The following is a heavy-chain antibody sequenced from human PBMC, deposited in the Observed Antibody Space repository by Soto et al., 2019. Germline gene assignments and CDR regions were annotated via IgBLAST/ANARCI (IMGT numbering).Heavy chain of an antibody. D-gene: IGHD6-6*01. CDR2: ISYDGNSK. CDR1: GFTFSTYA. Sequence: QVQLVESGGGVAQPGRSLRLSCAASGFTFSTYAMHWVRQAPGKGLEWVAVISYDGNSKYYADSVKGRFTISRDNSKSTLFLQISSLRPEDTAVYYCAGEDTGSYYFHYWGQGNLVTVSS. V-gene: IGHV3-30-3*01. J-gene: IGHJ4*02. CDR3: AGEDTGSYYFHY.